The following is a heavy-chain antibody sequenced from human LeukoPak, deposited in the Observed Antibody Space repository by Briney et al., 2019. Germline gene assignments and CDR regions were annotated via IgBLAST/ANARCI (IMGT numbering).Heavy chain of an antibody. V-gene: IGHV3-23*01. J-gene: IGHJ5*02. CDR2: ISGGGERA. Sequence: WGSLRLSCAASGILFSNTAMNWARQSPGRGLEWVSAISGGGERAFYADSVKGRFTISRDNSKNILYLQMNSLTADDTAIYYCGKDGGQYSSGPEFDPRGQGALVTVSS. CDR3: GKDGGQYSSGPEFDP. CDR1: GILFSNTA. D-gene: IGHD6-19*01.